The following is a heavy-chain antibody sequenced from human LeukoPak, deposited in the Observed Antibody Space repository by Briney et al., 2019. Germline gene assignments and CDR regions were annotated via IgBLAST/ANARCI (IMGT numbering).Heavy chain of an antibody. Sequence: PGGSLRLSCATSGFTFSSYSMNWVRQAPGKGLEWVSYISSSSGTIYYADSVKGRFTISRDNAKNSLSLQMNSLRAEDTAVYYCARDGAPARYWGQGTLVTVSS. V-gene: IGHV3-48*01. J-gene: IGHJ4*02. CDR3: ARDGAPARY. CDR2: ISSSSGTI. CDR1: GFTFSSYS. D-gene: IGHD2-15*01.